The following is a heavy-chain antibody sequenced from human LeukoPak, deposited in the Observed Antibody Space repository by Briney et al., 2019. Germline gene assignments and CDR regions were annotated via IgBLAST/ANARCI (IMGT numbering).Heavy chain of an antibody. V-gene: IGHV1-8*03. CDR2: MNPNSGNT. Sequence: GASVKVSCKASGYTFTSYDINWVRQATGQGLEWMGWMNPNSGNTGYAQKFQGRVTITRNTSISTAYMELSSLRSEDTAVYYCARARIVGAMRWFDPWGQGTLVTVSS. CDR3: ARARIVGAMRWFDP. J-gene: IGHJ5*02. D-gene: IGHD1-26*01. CDR1: GYTFTSYD.